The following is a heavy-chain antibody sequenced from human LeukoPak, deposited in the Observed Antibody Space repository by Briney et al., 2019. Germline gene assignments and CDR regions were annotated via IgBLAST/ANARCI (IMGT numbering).Heavy chain of an antibody. V-gene: IGHV4-59*01. Sequence: SETLSLTCAVYGGSFSGYYWSWIRQPPGKGLEWIGYIYYSGSTNYNPSLKSRVTISVDTSKNQFSLKLSSVTAADTAVYYCARGGGTYYYDSSGYPIDYWGQGTLVTVSS. CDR3: ARGGGTYYYDSSGYPIDY. CDR2: IYYSGST. J-gene: IGHJ4*02. CDR1: GGSFSGYY. D-gene: IGHD3-22*01.